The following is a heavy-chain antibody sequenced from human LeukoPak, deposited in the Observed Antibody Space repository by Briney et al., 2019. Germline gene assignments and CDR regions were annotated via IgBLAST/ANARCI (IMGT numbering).Heavy chain of an antibody. Sequence: PSETLSLTCTVSGGSISSSSYYWGWIRQPPGKGLEWIGSIYYSGSTYYNPSLKSRVTISVDTSKNQFSLKLRSVTAADTAVYYCAREEGYYDSSGRLIDYWGQGTLVTVSS. CDR3: AREEGYYDSSGRLIDY. CDR1: GGSISSSSYY. J-gene: IGHJ4*02. CDR2: IYYSGST. D-gene: IGHD3-22*01. V-gene: IGHV4-39*07.